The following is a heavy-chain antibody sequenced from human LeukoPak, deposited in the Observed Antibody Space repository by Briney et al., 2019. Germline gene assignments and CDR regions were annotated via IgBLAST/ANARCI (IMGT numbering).Heavy chain of an antibody. V-gene: IGHV3-7*01. CDR2: IKEDGSDK. J-gene: IGHJ4*02. D-gene: IGHD1-26*01. CDR1: GFTFSNSW. CDR3: ARDLPLPVGATHSPFDY. Sequence: PGGSLRLSCIASGFTFSNSWMTWVRQAPGKGLEWVANIKEDGSDKQYVDSVKGRFTISRDNAKNSVYLQMDGLRAEDTAVYYCARDLPLPVGATHSPFDYWGQGTLVTVSS.